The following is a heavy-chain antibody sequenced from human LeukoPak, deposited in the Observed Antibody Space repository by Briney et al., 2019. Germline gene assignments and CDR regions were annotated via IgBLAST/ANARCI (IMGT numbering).Heavy chain of an antibody. CDR1: GFTFSSYA. Sequence: GGSLRLSCAASGFTFSSYAMHWVRQAPGKGLEWVAVISYDGSNKYYADSVKGRFIISRDNSKNTLYLQMNSLRAEDTAVYYCATYIRDPRTYGMDVWGQGTTVTVSS. CDR3: ATYIRDPRTYGMDV. J-gene: IGHJ6*02. V-gene: IGHV3-30-3*01. CDR2: ISYDGSNK. D-gene: IGHD4-11*01.